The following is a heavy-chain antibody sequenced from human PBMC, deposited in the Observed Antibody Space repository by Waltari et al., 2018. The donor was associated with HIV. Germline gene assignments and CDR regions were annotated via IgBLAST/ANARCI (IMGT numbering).Heavy chain of an antibody. CDR2: IGGGDDI. V-gene: IGHV3-23*01. D-gene: IGHD2-8*01. J-gene: IGHJ4*02. CDR3: ARDRLHSNGLWDPAEH. Sequence: EVQLLESGGGLVQPGGCLRLSCAATGFPLGPSAMHWVRQAPEKGLECVSGIGGGDDIYYAESVKCRFTISRDNSKNTVYLQMKSLRVEDTAIYYCARDRLHSNGLWDPAEHWGQGTLVTVSS. CDR1: GFPLGPSA.